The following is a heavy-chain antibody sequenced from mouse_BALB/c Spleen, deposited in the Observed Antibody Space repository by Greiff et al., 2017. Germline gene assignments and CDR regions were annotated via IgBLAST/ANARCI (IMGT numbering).Heavy chain of an antibody. CDR2: ISSGGSYT. Sequence: EVQVVESGGGLVKPGGSLKLSCAASGFTFSSYAMSWVRQSPEKRLEWVAEISSGGSYTYYPDTVTGRFTISRDNAKNTLYLEMSSLRSEDTAMYYCARDRFDYWGQGTTLTVSS. CDR3: ARDRFDY. J-gene: IGHJ2*01. V-gene: IGHV5-9-4*01. CDR1: GFTFSSYA.